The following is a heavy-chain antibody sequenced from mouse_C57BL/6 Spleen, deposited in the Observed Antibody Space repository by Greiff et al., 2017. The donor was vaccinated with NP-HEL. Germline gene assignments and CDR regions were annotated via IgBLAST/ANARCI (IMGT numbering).Heavy chain of an antibody. V-gene: IGHV14-4*01. CDR2: IDPENGDT. Sequence: EVQLQQSGAELVRPGASVKLSCTASGFNIKDDYMHWVKQRPEQGLEWIGWIDPENGDTEYASKFQGKATITADTSSNTAYLQLSSLTSEDTAVYYCTTHRSSYDYAMDYWGQGTSVTVSS. D-gene: IGHD1-1*01. J-gene: IGHJ4*01. CDR1: GFNIKDDY. CDR3: TTHRSSYDYAMDY.